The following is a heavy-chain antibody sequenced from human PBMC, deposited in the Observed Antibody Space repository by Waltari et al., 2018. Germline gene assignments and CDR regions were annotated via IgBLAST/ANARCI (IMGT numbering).Heavy chain of an antibody. CDR3: ARVSQPKSSSWYTGFGSWFDP. Sequence: QVQLVQSGAEVKKPGSSVKVSCKASGGTFSSYAISWVRQAPGQGLEWMGGIIPILGTANYAQKVQGRVTITADESTSTAYMELSSLRSEDTAVYYCARVSQPKSSSWYTGFGSWFDPWGQGTLVTVSS. CDR1: GGTFSSYA. V-gene: IGHV1-69*12. CDR2: IIPILGTA. J-gene: IGHJ5*02. D-gene: IGHD6-13*01.